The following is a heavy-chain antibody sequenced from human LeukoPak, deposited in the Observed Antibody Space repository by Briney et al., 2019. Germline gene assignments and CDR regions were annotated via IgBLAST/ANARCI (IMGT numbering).Heavy chain of an antibody. D-gene: IGHD6-19*01. J-gene: IGHJ6*03. Sequence: PSETLSLTCAVYGGSFSGYFWSWIRQPPGKGLEWIGEINHSGSTNYNPSLKSRVTISVDTSKNQFSLKLSSVTAADTAVYYCARSPPSPSSGWAYYYYYMDVWGKGTTVTVSS. V-gene: IGHV4-34*01. CDR3: ARSPPSPSSGWAYYYYYMDV. CDR2: INHSGST. CDR1: GGSFSGYF.